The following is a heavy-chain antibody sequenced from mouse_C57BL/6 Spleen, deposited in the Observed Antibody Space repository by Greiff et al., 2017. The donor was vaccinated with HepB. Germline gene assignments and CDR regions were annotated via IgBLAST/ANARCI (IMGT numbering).Heavy chain of an antibody. Sequence: QVQLQQSGAELARPGASVKMSCKASGYTFTSYTMHWVKQRPGQGLEWIGYINPSSGYTKYNQKFKDKATLTADKSSSTAYMQLSSLTSADSAVYYCARGDGNYGRAMDYWGQGTSVTVSS. CDR3: ARGDGNYGRAMDY. D-gene: IGHD2-1*01. CDR2: INPSSGYT. V-gene: IGHV1-4*01. CDR1: GYTFTSYT. J-gene: IGHJ4*01.